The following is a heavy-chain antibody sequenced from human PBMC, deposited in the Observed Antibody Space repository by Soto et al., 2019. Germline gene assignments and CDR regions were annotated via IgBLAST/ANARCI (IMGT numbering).Heavy chain of an antibody. CDR1: GFTFSSYG. CDR2: IWYDGSNK. Sequence: QVQLVESGGGVVQPGRSLRLSCAASGFTFSSYGMHWVRQAPGKGLEWVAVIWYDGSNKYYADSVKGRFTNSRDNSKNTQYLQMNSHRAEDTAVYYGARRYNWNDYCMDVWGQGTTVTVS. CDR3: ARRYNWNDYCMDV. V-gene: IGHV3-33*01. J-gene: IGHJ6*02. D-gene: IGHD1-20*01.